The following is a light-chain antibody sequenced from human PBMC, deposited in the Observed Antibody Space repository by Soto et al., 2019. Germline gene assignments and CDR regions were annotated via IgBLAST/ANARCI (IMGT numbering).Light chain of an antibody. CDR2: RHD. J-gene: IGLJ3*02. CDR3: ASWEDNLNGWV. V-gene: IGLV1-47*01. CDR1: RSNLGRNF. Sequence: QSVLTQPPSASGTPGQSVTISCSGSRSNLGRNFVYWYQQVPGTAPKLLIYRHDQRPSGVPDRFSGSRSGTSASLAISGVRSEDEADYYCASWEDNLNGWVFGGGTKVTVL.